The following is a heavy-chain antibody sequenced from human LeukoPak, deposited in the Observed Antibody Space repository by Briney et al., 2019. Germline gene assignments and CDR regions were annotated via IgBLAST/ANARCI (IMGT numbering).Heavy chain of an antibody. J-gene: IGHJ4*02. D-gene: IGHD3-22*01. CDR1: GFTFSSYA. V-gene: IGHV3-23*01. Sequence: PGGSLRLSCAASGFTFSSYAMSWVRQAPGKGLEWVSAISGSGGSTYYADSVKGRFTISRDNSKNTLYLQMNSLRAEDTAVYYCARDFTYYYGSSGYGEVDYWGQGTLVTVSS. CDR3: ARDFTYYYGSSGYGEVDY. CDR2: ISGSGGST.